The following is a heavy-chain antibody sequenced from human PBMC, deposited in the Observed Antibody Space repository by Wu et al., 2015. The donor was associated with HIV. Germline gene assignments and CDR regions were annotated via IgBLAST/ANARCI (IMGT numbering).Heavy chain of an antibody. V-gene: IGHV1-69*05. J-gene: IGHJ4*02. D-gene: IGHD5-12*01. Sequence: QVQLVQSGAEVKKPGSSVKVSCKASGGTFSSYAISWVRQAPGQGLEWMGGIIPIFGTANYAQKFQGRVTITTDESTSTAYMELSSLRSEDTAVYYCARVQTRSGYDYFARVRLFTPEARYYFDYWGQGTLVTVSS. CDR2: IIPIFGTA. CDR3: ARVQTRSGYDYFARVRLFTPEARYYFDY. CDR1: GGTFSSYA.